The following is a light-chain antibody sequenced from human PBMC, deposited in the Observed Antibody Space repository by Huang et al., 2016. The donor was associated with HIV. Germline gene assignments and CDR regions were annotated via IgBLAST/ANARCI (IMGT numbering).Light chain of an antibody. CDR1: QSLLHSNGYNY. V-gene: IGKV2-28*01. Sequence: DIVMTQSPLSLPVTPGEPASISCRSSQSLLHSNGYNYLDWYRQKPGQSPRLLIYLGSNRASGVPDRFSGSGSGTDFTLKISRVEAEDVGVYYCMQALQTPRTFGQGTKLEIK. CDR3: MQALQTPRT. CDR2: LGS. J-gene: IGKJ2*01.